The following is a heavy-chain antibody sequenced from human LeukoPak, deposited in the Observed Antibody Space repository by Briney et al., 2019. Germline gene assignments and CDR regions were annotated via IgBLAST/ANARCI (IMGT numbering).Heavy chain of an antibody. J-gene: IGHJ4*02. D-gene: IGHD6-19*01. CDR2: ISAYNGST. V-gene: IGHV1-18*01. Sequence: ASVKVSCKASGYTFTSYGISWVRQAPGQGLEWMGWISAYNGSTNYAQKLQGRVTMTTDTSTSTAYMELRSLRSDDTAVYYCARDLDEEYRSGWSDYWGQGTLVTVSS. CDR1: GYTFTSYG. CDR3: ARDLDEEYRSGWSDY.